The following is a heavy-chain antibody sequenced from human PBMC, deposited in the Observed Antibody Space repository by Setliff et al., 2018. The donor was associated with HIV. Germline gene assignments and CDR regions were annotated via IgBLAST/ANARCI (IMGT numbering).Heavy chain of an antibody. CDR2: VQNRGTT. CDR1: RGSIDNDY. Sequence: SETLSLTCTVSRGSIDNDYWSWIRQSPGKGLEWIGYVQNRGTTNYTSSLKSRVTISVDTSRNQFSLKLTSVTAADTAVYYCARDRHIAVSGDDAFDIWGQGTLVTVSS. D-gene: IGHD6-19*01. V-gene: IGHV4-4*08. J-gene: IGHJ3*02. CDR3: ARDRHIAVSGDDAFDI.